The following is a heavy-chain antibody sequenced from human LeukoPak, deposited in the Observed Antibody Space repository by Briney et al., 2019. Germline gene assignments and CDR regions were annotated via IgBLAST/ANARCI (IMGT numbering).Heavy chain of an antibody. D-gene: IGHD2-8*02. CDR1: GFTFSDYA. Sequence: GGSLRLSCAASGFTFSDYAMSWVRQAPGKGLEWVSAITGGGDTTYYADPVKGRFTIPRDNSKSTVYLQMHGLRAEDTAIYYCAKDFGCTGGSCPFVTAILANWGQGTLVTVSS. V-gene: IGHV3-23*01. CDR3: AKDFGCTGGSCPFVTAILAN. CDR2: ITGGGDTT. J-gene: IGHJ4*02.